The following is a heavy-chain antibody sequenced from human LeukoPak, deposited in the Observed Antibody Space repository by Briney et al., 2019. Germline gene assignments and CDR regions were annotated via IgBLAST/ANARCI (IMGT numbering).Heavy chain of an antibody. CDR1: GFIFSSYG. V-gene: IGHV3-33*01. Sequence: GGSLRLSCAASGFIFSSYGMHWVRQAPGKGLEWVAVIWYDGSKTYYADSVQGRFTVSRDNSKNTLYLQMSSLRDDDTAIYYCARYNTGGSDYWGQGALVTVSS. CDR2: IWYDGSKT. CDR3: ARYNTGGSDY. D-gene: IGHD7-27*01. J-gene: IGHJ4*01.